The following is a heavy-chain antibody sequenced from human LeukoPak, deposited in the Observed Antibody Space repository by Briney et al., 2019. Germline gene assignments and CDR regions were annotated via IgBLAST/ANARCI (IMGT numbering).Heavy chain of an antibody. J-gene: IGHJ6*03. CDR1: GYTFTSYG. CDR3: ARGTWSDVGYYYYYYMDV. V-gene: IGHV1-69*05. CDR2: TIPLFGTT. D-gene: IGHD1-1*01. Sequence: SVKVSCKASGYTFTSYGISWVRQAPGEGLEWMGGTIPLFGTTKYAQKFQDRVTITTDDSMSTAYMELSSLTSEDTALYYCARGTWSDVGYYYYYYMDVWGKGTTVTVSS.